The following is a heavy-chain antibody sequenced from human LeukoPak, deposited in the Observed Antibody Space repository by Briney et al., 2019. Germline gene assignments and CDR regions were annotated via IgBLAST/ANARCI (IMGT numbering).Heavy chain of an antibody. D-gene: IGHD1-26*01. Sequence: GRSLRLSCAASGFTFSSYGVHWVRQAPGKGLEWVAFIRSDGSNEYYIDSVKGRFTLSRDNSKNTLYLQMNSLRAEDTAVYYCAKDSAVSGSYPDASDIWGQGTMVTVSS. CDR1: GFTFSSYG. CDR3: AKDSAVSGSYPDASDI. J-gene: IGHJ3*02. V-gene: IGHV3-30*02. CDR2: IRSDGSNE.